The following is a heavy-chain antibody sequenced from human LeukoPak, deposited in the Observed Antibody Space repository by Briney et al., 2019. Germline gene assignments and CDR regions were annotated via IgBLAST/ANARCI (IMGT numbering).Heavy chain of an antibody. CDR1: GFTFSSYG. Sequence: GGSLRLSCAASGFTFSSYGMHWVRQAPGKGLEWVAFIRYDGNKENYADSVKGRFAISRDNSKNTVYLQMDSLRTEDTAVYYCAKDDPFFDYWGQGTLVTVSS. CDR3: AKDDPFFDY. CDR2: IRYDGNKE. J-gene: IGHJ4*02. V-gene: IGHV3-30*02.